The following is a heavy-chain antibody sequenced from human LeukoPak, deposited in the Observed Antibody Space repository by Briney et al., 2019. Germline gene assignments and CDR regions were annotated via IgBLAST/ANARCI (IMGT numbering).Heavy chain of an antibody. CDR1: GGSISSSSYY. CDR3: ARGRGSGRRANYYYYYYYMDV. CDR2: IYYSGST. J-gene: IGHJ6*03. Sequence: PSETLSLTCTVSGGSISSSSYYWGWIRQSPGKGLEWIGSIYYSGSTNYNPSLKSRVTISRDTSKNEFSLKLSSVTAADTAVYYCARGRGSGRRANYYYYYYYMDVWGKGTTVTVSS. D-gene: IGHD3-10*01. V-gene: IGHV4-39*07.